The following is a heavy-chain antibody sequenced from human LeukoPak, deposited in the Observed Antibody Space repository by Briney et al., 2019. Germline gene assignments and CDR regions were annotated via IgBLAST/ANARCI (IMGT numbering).Heavy chain of an antibody. CDR1: GGSISSSSYY. V-gene: IGHV4-39*01. CDR2: IYYSGST. Sequence: RTSQTLSLTCTVSGGSISSSSYYWGWIRQPPGKGLEWIGSIYYSGSTYYNPSLKSRVTISVDTSKNQFSLKLSSVTAADTAVYYCARGIQKPPGDYGGQGTLVTVSS. J-gene: IGHJ4*02. CDR3: ARGIQKPPGDY. D-gene: IGHD5-18*01.